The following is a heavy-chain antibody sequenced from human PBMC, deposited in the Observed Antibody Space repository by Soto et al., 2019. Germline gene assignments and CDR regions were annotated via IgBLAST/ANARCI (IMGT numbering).Heavy chain of an antibody. CDR3: ARLRFLEWLLYNWFDP. V-gene: IGHV4-34*01. CDR2: INHSGST. D-gene: IGHD3-3*01. CDR1: GGSFSGYY. Sequence: SETLSLTCAVYGGSFSGYYWSWIRQPPGKGLEWIGEINHSGSTNYNPSLKSRVTISVDTSKNQFSLKLSSVTAADTAVYYCARLRFLEWLLYNWFDPWGQGTLVTVS. J-gene: IGHJ5*02.